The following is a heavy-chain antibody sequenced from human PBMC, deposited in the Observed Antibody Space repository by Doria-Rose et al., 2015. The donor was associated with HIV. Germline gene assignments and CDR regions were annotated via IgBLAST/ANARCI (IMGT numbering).Heavy chain of an antibody. V-gene: IGHV2-26*01. Sequence: QVTLKESGPVLVKPTETLTLTCTVSGVSLSSPGMGVSWIRQPPGKALEWLANIFSDDESSYKTSLKSRLTISRDTSKSQVVLTMTDMDPVDTATYYCARIRSSRWYHKYYFDFWGQGTLVIVSA. CDR2: IFSDDES. J-gene: IGHJ4*02. CDR1: GVSLSSPGMG. D-gene: IGHD6-13*01. CDR3: ARIRSSRWYHKYYFDF.